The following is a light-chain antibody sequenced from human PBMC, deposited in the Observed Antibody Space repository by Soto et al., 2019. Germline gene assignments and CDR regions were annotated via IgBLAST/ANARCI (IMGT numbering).Light chain of an antibody. CDR2: GAS. V-gene: IGKV3-20*01. J-gene: IGKJ1*01. CDR1: QSVSTNY. CDR3: QQCGSSGT. Sequence: EIGLTQSPGTLSLSPGERATLSCRASQSVSTNYLAWYQQKPGQAPRLLIYGASNRATGIPDRFSGSGSGTDFTLTISRLEPEDFAVYYCQQCGSSGTFGQGSKVDVK.